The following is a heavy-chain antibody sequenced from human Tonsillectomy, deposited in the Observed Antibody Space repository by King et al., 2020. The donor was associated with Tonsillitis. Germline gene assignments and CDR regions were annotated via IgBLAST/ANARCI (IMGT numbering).Heavy chain of an antibody. CDR1: GGSISTTDHF. J-gene: IGHJ4*02. Sequence: QLQESGPGVLKPSETLSLTCTVSGGSISTTDHFWAWFRQPPVKGLEWIGYMYYSGTTFYNPSLKSRITISGGTSENRFSLKLSSVTAADTAVYFCARYVSGRFDYWGQGALVTVSS. CDR2: MYYSGTT. CDR3: ARYVSGRFDY. V-gene: IGHV4-39*01. D-gene: IGHD1-26*01.